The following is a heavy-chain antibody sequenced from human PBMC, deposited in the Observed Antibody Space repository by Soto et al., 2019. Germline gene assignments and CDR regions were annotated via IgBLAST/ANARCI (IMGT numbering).Heavy chain of an antibody. CDR1: GFTFSSYA. Sequence: EVQLLESGGGLVQPGGSLRLSCAASGFTFSSYAMSWVRQAPGKGLEWVSAISGSGGSTYYADSVKGRFTISRDNYKNALYQQMNGLRAGDTAVYYCAKIEVGGQLVLGGGYCNCGMDVWGQGTTVTVSS. D-gene: IGHD6-6*01. V-gene: IGHV3-23*01. CDR2: ISGSGGST. CDR3: AKIEVGGQLVLGGGYCNCGMDV. J-gene: IGHJ6*02.